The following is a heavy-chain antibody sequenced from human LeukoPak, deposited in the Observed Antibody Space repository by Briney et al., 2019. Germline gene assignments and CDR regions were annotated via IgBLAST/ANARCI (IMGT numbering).Heavy chain of an antibody. CDR1: GFTFSSYA. D-gene: IGHD3-10*01. CDR3: AKYNYYGSGSYYNDFDY. Sequence: GGSLRLSCAASGFTFSSYAMSWVRQAPGKGLEWVSAISGSGGSTYYADSVKGRFTISRDNSKNTLYLQMNSLRAEDTAVYYCAKYNYYGSGSYYNDFDYWGQGTLVTVSS. J-gene: IGHJ4*02. CDR2: ISGSGGST. V-gene: IGHV3-23*01.